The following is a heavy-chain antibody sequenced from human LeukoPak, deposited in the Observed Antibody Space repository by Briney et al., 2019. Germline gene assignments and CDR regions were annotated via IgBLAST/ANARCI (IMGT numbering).Heavy chain of an antibody. D-gene: IGHD1-26*01. Sequence: SETLSLTCSVSSGSISTYYWSWIRQPPGKGLEWIGYIYYSGSTNYNPSLKSRVTISVDTSKNQFSLKLSSVTAADTAVYYCASLTSGSYSQLDYWGQGTLVTVSS. CDR2: IYYSGST. J-gene: IGHJ4*02. CDR3: ASLTSGSYSQLDY. CDR1: SGSISTYY. V-gene: IGHV4-59*01.